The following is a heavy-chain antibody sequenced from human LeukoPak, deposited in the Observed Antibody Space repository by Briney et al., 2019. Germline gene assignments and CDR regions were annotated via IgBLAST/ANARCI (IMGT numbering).Heavy chain of an antibody. CDR1: GFPFSDYW. CDR3: SRSLDY. Sequence: GGSLRLSCAASGFPFSDYWMDWVRPAPGKGVEWVANINQDGRIQYYADSVRGRFIISRNNAKNSLYLQMYSLRAEDTAIYFCSRSLDYLGQGALVTVSS. J-gene: IGHJ4*02. CDR2: INQDGRIQ. V-gene: IGHV3-7*01.